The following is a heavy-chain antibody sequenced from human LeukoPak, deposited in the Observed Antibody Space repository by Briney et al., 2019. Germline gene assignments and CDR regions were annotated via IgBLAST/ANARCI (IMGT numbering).Heavy chain of an antibody. D-gene: IGHD3-22*01. CDR3: ARLDYDSSGYYYVEYFQH. CDR2: IYSSGST. V-gene: IGHV4-59*08. CDR1: GGSISSYY. Sequence: SETLSLTCTVSGGSISSYYWSWIRQPPGKGLEWIGYIYSSGSTNYNPSLKSRVTISVDTSKNQFSLKLSSVTAADTAVYYCARLDYDSSGYYYVEYFQHWGQGTLVTVTS. J-gene: IGHJ1*01.